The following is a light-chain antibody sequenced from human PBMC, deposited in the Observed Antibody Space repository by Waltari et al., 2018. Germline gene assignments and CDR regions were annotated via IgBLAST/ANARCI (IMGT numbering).Light chain of an antibody. V-gene: IGLV3-21*03. CDR3: QVWESSRDCPI. J-gene: IGLJ2*01. CDR2: DDR. Sequence: SYVLTQPPALSVAPGKTATISCGGNNIGRKSVHWYQQKAGQATVLVVYDDRARPSGIPERFSGSNSDNTATLTISRVEVADEADYFCQVWESSRDCPIFGGGTKLTVL. CDR1: NIGRKS.